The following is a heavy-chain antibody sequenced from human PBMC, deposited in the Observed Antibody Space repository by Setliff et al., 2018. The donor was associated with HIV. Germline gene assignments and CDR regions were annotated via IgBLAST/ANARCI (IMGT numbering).Heavy chain of an antibody. V-gene: IGHV4-39*01. CDR1: GGSINSSTYY. J-gene: IGHJ4*02. Sequence: SETLSLTCTVSGGSINSSTYYWGWIRQPPGKGLEWIGSFYYSGRTYYSPSLRSRVTISVDTSKNQFSLRLSSVTAADTAVYYCATSPVCYHDWGQGTLVTVSS. CDR2: FYYSGRT. D-gene: IGHD2-8*01. CDR3: ATSPVCYHD.